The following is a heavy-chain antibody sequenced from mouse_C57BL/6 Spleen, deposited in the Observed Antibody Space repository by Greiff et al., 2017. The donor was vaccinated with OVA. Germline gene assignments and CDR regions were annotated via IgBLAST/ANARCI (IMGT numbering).Heavy chain of an antibody. Sequence: DVMLVESGGGLVKPGGSLKLSCAASGFTFSSYAMSWVRQTPEKRLEWVATISDGGSYTYYPDNVKGRFTISRDNAKNNLYLQMSHLKSEDTAMYYCARDGNWDVSAYWGQGTLVTVSA. CDR2: ISDGGSYT. CDR3: ARDGNWDVSAY. CDR1: GFTFSSYA. V-gene: IGHV5-4*01. D-gene: IGHD4-1*01. J-gene: IGHJ3*01.